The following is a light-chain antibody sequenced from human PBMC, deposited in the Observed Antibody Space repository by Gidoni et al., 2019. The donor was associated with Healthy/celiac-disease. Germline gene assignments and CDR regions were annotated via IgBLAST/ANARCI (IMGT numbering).Light chain of an antibody. V-gene: IGLV1-51*01. CDR1: SSNTGNHY. J-gene: IGLJ3*02. CDR3: GTWDSSLSSGGV. Sequence: QAVLTQPPAVSAAPGQEVTIPCSAISSNTGNHYVSWYQQLPGTATKLLIHANNKSPSAIPDRFSGSKSGPSATLCITGLQTGDEADYYCGTWDSSLSSGGVFGGGTKLTVL. CDR2: ANN.